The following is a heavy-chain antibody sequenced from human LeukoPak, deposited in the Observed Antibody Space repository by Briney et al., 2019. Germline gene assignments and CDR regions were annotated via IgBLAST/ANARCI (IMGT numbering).Heavy chain of an antibody. CDR3: ARVTSWDSSSWWFDY. J-gene: IGHJ4*02. D-gene: IGHD6-13*01. CDR1: GGSFSGYY. Sequence: SETLSLTCAVYGGSFSGYYWSWIRQPPGKGLEWIGEINHSGSTNYNPSLKSRVTISVDTSKNQFSLKLSSVTAADTAVYYCARVTSWDSSSWWFDYWGQGTLVTVSS. V-gene: IGHV4-34*01. CDR2: INHSGST.